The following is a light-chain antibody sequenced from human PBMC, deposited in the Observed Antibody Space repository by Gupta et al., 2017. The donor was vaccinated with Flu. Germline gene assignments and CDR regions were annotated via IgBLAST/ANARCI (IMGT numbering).Light chain of an antibody. CDR1: QSLISSP. CDR3: HHYGSSPRA. CDR2: GAS. J-gene: IGKJ1*01. V-gene: IGKV3-20*01. Sequence: EIVFTQSPGTLSLCPGEGATLSCRASQSLISSPLAWYQQKPGQAPRLLIHGASSRATGIPDRFSGSGSGTDFTLTISRLEPEDFAVYYCHHYGSSPRAFGQGTTVEI.